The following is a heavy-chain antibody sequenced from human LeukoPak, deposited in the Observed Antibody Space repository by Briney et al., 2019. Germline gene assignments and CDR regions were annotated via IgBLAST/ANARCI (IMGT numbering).Heavy chain of an antibody. Sequence: GASVKVSCKTSGYSFTSYTMNWVRQAPGQGLELMGWINTYTGNPTYAQGFTGRFVFSLDTSVSTAYLQISSLRAEDTAVYYCAGKKVEPARYFDFWGQGTLVTVSS. J-gene: IGHJ4*02. CDR1: GYSFTSYT. CDR3: AGKKVEPARYFDF. CDR2: INTYTGNP. V-gene: IGHV7-4-1*02.